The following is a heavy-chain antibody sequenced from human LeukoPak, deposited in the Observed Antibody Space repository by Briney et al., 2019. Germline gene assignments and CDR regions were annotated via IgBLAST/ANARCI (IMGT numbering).Heavy chain of an antibody. CDR2: IYPRDGST. CDR3: ARDQEGFDY. Sequence: ASVKVSCKASGYSFTSNYIHWVRQAPGQGLEWMGMIYPRDGSTSYAQKLQGRVTVTRDTSTSTVHMELSGLRSEDTTVYYCARDQEGFDYWGQGTLVTVSS. CDR1: GYSFTSNY. V-gene: IGHV1-46*01. J-gene: IGHJ4*02.